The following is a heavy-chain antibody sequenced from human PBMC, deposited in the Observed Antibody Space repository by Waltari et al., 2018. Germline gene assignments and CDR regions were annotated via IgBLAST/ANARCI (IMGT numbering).Heavy chain of an antibody. D-gene: IGHD3-3*01. CDR2: SDGSST. Sequence: EATLVECGAGLVQPGGSLRHACAGSGFILSTNCMHWVSQVPGKALVCVSRSDGSSTSYADSVKGRFTISRDNAKNTVHLEMNGLGVEDSAVYYCARSDWFDPWGQGTLVTVSS. CDR1: GFILSTNC. V-gene: IGHV3-74*01. CDR3: ARSDWFDP. J-gene: IGHJ5*02.